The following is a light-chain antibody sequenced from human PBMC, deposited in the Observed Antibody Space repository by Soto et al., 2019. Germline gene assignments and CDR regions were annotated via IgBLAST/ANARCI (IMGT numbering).Light chain of an antibody. Sequence: QSALTQPASVSGSPGQSITISCTGTSSDVGGYNYVSWYQQQSGKAPKLMIHEVSNRPSGVSNRFSGSKSGNTASLTISGLQAEDEADYYCSSYTRSRAYVFGTGTKVIVL. V-gene: IGLV2-14*01. CDR3: SSYTRSRAYV. CDR1: SSDVGGYNY. J-gene: IGLJ1*01. CDR2: EVS.